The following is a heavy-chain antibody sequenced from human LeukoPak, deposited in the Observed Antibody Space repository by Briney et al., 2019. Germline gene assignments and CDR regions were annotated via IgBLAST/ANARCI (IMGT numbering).Heavy chain of an antibody. D-gene: IGHD6-19*01. CDR3: TRPTRTTGWPDSDY. CDR1: GFTFGDYH. V-gene: IGHV3-49*04. CDR2: IRRKDYGGAT. Sequence: GGSLRLSCSASGFTFGDYHMSWVHQAPGKGLEWVGFIRRKDYGGATEYAASVKGRVTISRDDSKSIAYLQMNSLKIEDTAVYYCTRPTRTTGWPDSDYWGQGTLVTVSS. J-gene: IGHJ4*02.